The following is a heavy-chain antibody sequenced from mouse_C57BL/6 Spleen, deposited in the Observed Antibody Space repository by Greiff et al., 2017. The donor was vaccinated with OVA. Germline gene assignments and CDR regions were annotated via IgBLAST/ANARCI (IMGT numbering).Heavy chain of an antibody. J-gene: IGHJ3*01. CDR3: AREGYDYDGGFAY. D-gene: IGHD2-4*01. Sequence: QVQLKESGPELVKPGASVKISCKASGYAFSSSWLNWVKQRPGTGLEWIGRIYPGDGDTNYNGKFKGKATLTADKSSSTAYMQLSSLTSEDSAVYFCAREGYDYDGGFAYWGQGTLVTVSA. CDR2: IYPGDGDT. CDR1: GYAFSSSW. V-gene: IGHV1-82*01.